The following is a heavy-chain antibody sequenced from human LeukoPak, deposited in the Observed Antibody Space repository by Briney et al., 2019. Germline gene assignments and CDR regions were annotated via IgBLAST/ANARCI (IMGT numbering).Heavy chain of an antibody. CDR2: ISSEGATT. Sequence: GGSLRLSCSASGFTFSAFAMHWVRQAAGKGLEYVSSISSEGATTYYADSVKGRFTISRDNSKNTLYLQMNSLRAEDTAVYYCAKEMKPWMHFDYWGQGTLVTVSS. J-gene: IGHJ4*02. CDR1: GFTFSAFA. CDR3: AKEMKPWMHFDY. V-gene: IGHV3-64*04. D-gene: IGHD5-12*01.